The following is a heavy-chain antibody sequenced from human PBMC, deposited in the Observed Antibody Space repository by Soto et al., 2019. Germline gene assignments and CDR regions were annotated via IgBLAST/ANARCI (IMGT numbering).Heavy chain of an antibody. V-gene: IGHV3-74*01. CDR3: ARDRGSQYYYYGMDV. Sequence: EVQLVESGGGLVQPGGSLRLSCAASGFTFSSYWMHWVRQAPGKGLVWVSRINSDGSSTSYADSVKGRFTISRDNAKNQLYLQMNSLRAEDTAVYYCARDRGSQYYYYGMDVWGQGTTVTVPS. J-gene: IGHJ6*02. CDR1: GFTFSSYW. CDR2: INSDGSST. D-gene: IGHD3-10*01.